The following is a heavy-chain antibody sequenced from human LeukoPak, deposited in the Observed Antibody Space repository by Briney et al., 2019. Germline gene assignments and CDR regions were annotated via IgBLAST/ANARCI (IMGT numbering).Heavy chain of an antibody. CDR2: IMPLFGTA. CDR3: ARDVHGDYGSGWYDP. D-gene: IGHD4-17*01. J-gene: IGHJ5*02. Sequence: SVKVSCKTSGGTFNNSAISWVRQAPGQGLEWLGGIMPLFGTAGYAQKFQGRVTITKDESTRTVYLELTSLTSDDTAVYYCARDVHGDYGSGWYDPWGQGTLVSVSS. V-gene: IGHV1-69*05. CDR1: GGTFNNSA.